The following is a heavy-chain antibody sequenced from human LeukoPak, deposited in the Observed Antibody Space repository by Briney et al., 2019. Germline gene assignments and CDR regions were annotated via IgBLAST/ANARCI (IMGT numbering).Heavy chain of an antibody. CDR1: GFTFSSYS. V-gene: IGHV3-21*01. CDR3: ASDSSDWYHGMDV. CDR2: ISSSSSYI. Sequence: GGSLRLSCAASGFTFSSYSMNCGRQAPGKGLEWVSAISSSSSYIHYADSVKGRFTISRDNAKNSLYLQMNSLRADDTAVYYCASDSSDWYHGMDVWGQGTTVTVSS. D-gene: IGHD6-19*01. J-gene: IGHJ6*02.